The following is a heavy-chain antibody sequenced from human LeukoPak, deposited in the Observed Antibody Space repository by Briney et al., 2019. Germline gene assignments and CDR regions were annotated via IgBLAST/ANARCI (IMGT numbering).Heavy chain of an antibody. D-gene: IGHD2-2*01. CDR2: ISGSGGST. Sequence: GGSLRLSCAASGFTFSSYAMSWVRQAPGKGLEWVSAISGSGGSTYYADSVKGRFTISRYNSKNTLYLQMNSLRAEDTAVYYCANRVGRYCSSTSCYRDYYYYYYMDVWGKGTTVTVSS. J-gene: IGHJ6*03. CDR1: GFTFSSYA. V-gene: IGHV3-23*01. CDR3: ANRVGRYCSSTSCYRDYYYYYYMDV.